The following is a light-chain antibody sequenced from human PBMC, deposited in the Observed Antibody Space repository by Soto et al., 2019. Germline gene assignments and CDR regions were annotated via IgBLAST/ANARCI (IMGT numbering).Light chain of an antibody. CDR1: QTISSY. CDR3: QQRTNWPLT. V-gene: IGKV3-11*01. CDR2: DPS. Sequence: EIVLTQSPATLSLSPGERATLSCRASQTISSYLAWYQQKPGQAPRLLLYDPSNRAAGIPARFSGFGSGTDFTLNISSLEPEDVAIYYCQQRTNWPLTFGGGTNVEIK. J-gene: IGKJ4*01.